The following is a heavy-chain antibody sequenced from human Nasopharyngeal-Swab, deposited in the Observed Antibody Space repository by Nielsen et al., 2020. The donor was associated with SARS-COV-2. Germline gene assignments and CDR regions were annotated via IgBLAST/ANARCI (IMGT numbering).Heavy chain of an antibody. CDR3: VRAYGSGGVRYYYYGMDV. J-gene: IGHJ6*02. Sequence: PTLVKPTQTLTLTCSFSWFSLTSSGVGVGWIRQPPGKALEWLALIYWDDDKRYSPSLKSRLTITKDTSKNQVVLTMTNMDPVDTATYYCVRAYGSGGVRYYYYGMDVWGQGTPVTVSS. CDR2: IYWDDDK. D-gene: IGHD3-10*01. V-gene: IGHV2-5*02. CDR1: WFSLTSSGVG.